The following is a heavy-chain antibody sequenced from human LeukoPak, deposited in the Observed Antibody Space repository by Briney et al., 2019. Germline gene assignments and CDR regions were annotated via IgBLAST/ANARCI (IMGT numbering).Heavy chain of an antibody. Sequence: ASVKVSCTASGGSFSSYAISWVRQAPRQGLDWMGGVIPIFGAATYAKKFQGRVTITAEESTSTAYIMLSSPVSAATAVYYCAREGGSYAPTGPFDYWGQGTLVTISS. J-gene: IGHJ4*02. D-gene: IGHD1-26*01. CDR2: VIPIFGAA. CDR3: AREGGSYAPTGPFDY. CDR1: GGSFSSYA. V-gene: IGHV1-69*13.